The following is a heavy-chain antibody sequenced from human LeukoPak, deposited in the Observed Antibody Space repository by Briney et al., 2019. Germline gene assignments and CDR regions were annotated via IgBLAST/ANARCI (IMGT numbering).Heavy chain of an antibody. D-gene: IGHD2-21*02. J-gene: IGHJ4*02. CDR2: IRSKANSYAT. V-gene: IGHV3-73*01. CDR3: AKSLGRVVTAIIYFDY. CDR1: GFTFSGSA. Sequence: GGSLRLSCAASGFTFSGSAMHWVRQASGKGLEWVGRIRSKANSYATAYAASVKGRFTISRDDSKNTAYLQMNSLRAEDTAVYYCAKSLGRVVTAIIYFDYWGQGTLVTVSS.